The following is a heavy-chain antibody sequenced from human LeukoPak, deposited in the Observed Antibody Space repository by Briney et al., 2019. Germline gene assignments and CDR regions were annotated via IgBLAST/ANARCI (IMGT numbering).Heavy chain of an antibody. J-gene: IGHJ4*02. V-gene: IGHV4-59*08. Sequence: SETLSLTCTVSGGSISGYYWSWIRQPPGEGLEWIGYIHYGGSTNYNPSLKSRVTISVDTSKIQFSLKLSSVTAADTAVYYCAREAVAGMYYFDYWGQGTLVTVSS. CDR3: AREAVAGMYYFDY. D-gene: IGHD6-19*01. CDR1: GGSISGYY. CDR2: IHYGGST.